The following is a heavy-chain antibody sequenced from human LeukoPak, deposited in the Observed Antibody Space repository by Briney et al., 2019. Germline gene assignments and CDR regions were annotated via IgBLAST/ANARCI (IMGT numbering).Heavy chain of an antibody. CDR3: ARVRLYYGSGHIDY. V-gene: IGHV4-34*01. J-gene: IGHJ4*02. CDR2: INHSGST. D-gene: IGHD3-10*01. Sequence: PSETLSLTCAVYGGSFSGYYWSWIRQPPGKGLEWIGEINHSGSTNYNPSLKSRVTISVDTSKNQFSLKLSSVTAADTAVYYCARVRLYYGSGHIDYWGQGTLVTVSS. CDR1: GGSFSGYY.